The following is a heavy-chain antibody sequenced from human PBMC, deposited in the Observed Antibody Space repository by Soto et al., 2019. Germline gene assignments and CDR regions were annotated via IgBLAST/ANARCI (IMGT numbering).Heavy chain of an antibody. J-gene: IGHJ6*02. D-gene: IGHD3-9*01. V-gene: IGHV1-69*13. CDR1: GRTFSSYA. CDR2: IIPIFGTA. CDR3: AVRTPHFDPWTGRPEHLYYYYGMDV. Sequence: GASVKVSCKASGRTFSSYAISWVRQAPGQGLEWMGGIIPIFGTANYAQKFQGGVTITADESTSTAYMELSSLRSEDTAVYYCAVRTPHFDPWTGRPEHLYYYYGMDVWGQGTTVTVSS.